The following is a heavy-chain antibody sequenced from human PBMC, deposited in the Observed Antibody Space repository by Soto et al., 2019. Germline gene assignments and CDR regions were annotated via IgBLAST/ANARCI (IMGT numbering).Heavy chain of an antibody. V-gene: IGHV4-4*02. CDR3: ARSPTAVAAAGTGYFDY. CDR1: GGSISSSNW. J-gene: IGHJ4*02. Sequence: SETLSLTCAVSGGSISSSNWWSWVRQPPGKGLEWIGEIYHSGSTNYNPSLKSRVTISVDKSKNQFSLKLSSVTAADMAVYYCARSPTAVAAAGTGYFDYWGQGTLVTVSS. D-gene: IGHD6-13*01. CDR2: IYHSGST.